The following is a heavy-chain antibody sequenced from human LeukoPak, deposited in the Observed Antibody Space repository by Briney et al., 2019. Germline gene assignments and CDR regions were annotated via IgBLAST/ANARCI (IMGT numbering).Heavy chain of an antibody. CDR2: IYKSGST. V-gene: IGHV4-38-2*01. J-gene: IGHJ4*02. Sequence: PSETLSLTCGVSGYSISSGYYCGWIRQPPGKGLEWIGSIYKSGSTYYNPSLKSRVTISLDTSKSHFSLKLRSVTAADTAVYYCATSSRPQYQLLSYWGQGNLVTVSS. D-gene: IGHD2-2*01. CDR1: GYSISSGYY. CDR3: ATSSRPQYQLLSY.